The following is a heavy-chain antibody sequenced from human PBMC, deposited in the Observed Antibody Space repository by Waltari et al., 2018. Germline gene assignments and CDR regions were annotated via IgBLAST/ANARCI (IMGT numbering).Heavy chain of an antibody. D-gene: IGHD4-17*01. CDR3: VRDRHGDYLRYFDS. V-gene: IGHV3-48*02. CDR1: GFTFSAYS. CDR2: ISSSSSTT. Sequence: EVLLVESGGGLVQPGGSLRLSCAASGFTFSAYSMNWVRQGPGKGMEWVAYISSSSSTTFYADSVEGRFSISRDNAKNSLYLQMNSLRDEDTAVYYCVRDRHGDYLRYFDSWGQGNLVTVSS. J-gene: IGHJ4*02.